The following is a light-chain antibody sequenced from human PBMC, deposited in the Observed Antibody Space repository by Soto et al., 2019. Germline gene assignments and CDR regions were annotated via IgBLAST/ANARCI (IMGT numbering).Light chain of an antibody. CDR1: QSVSTF. V-gene: IGKV3-11*02. Sequence: EIVLTQSPATLSLSPGERAILSCRASQSVSTFLAWFQQKPGQAPRLLIYDTSNRATGIPPRFNGSGSERDFALTINSLEPEDSALYYCQQRTRWPLSFGGGTKVDI. CDR3: QQRTRWPLS. J-gene: IGKJ4*01. CDR2: DTS.